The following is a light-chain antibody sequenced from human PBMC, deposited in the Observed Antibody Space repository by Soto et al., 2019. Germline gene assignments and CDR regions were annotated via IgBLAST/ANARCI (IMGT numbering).Light chain of an antibody. CDR3: QQYDSYSYT. J-gene: IGKJ2*01. CDR1: EDVSQW. V-gene: IGKV1-5*03. CDR2: KAS. Sequence: IWMTQSPSTLSASVGDTVTITCRATEDVSQWLAWYQQKPGQAPKLLIYKASTLETGVPSRFSGRGSGTEFILTIRDLQPDDFSTYYCQQYDSYSYTVGQGTKVDIK.